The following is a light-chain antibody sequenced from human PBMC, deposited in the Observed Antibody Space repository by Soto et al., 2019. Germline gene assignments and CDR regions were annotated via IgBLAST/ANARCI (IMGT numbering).Light chain of an antibody. CDR2: AAS. J-gene: IGKJ1*01. CDR3: QQYNNYWT. Sequence: IQMTQSPSSPYASLGDRVTISCRASQGIGNALGWYQQKPGKAPKLLINAASSLERGVPSRFSDGGSATEFPLTTSSMKPDDFATDDCQQYNNYWTFCQGTKVDIK. V-gene: IGKV1-17*01. CDR1: QGIGNA.